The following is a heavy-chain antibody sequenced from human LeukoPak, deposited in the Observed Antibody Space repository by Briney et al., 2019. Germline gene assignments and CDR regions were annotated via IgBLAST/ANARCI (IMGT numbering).Heavy chain of an antibody. CDR1: GGSISSYY. Sequence: SETLSLTCTVSGGSISSYYWSWIRQPPGKGLEWIGYIYYSGSTNYNPSLKSRVTISVDTSKNQFSLKLSSVTAADTAVYYCARERMGATLDYWGQGTLVTVSS. V-gene: IGHV4-59*08. J-gene: IGHJ4*02. CDR2: IYYSGST. CDR3: ARERMGATLDY. D-gene: IGHD1-26*01.